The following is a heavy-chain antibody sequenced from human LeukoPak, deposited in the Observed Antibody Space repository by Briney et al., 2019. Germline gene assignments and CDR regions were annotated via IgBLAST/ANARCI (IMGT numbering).Heavy chain of an antibody. CDR2: IYPDDSDT. CDR1: GYDFTTYW. Sequence: GESLKISCKGSGYDFTTYWIAWVRQVPGKGLEWMGIIYPDDSDTIYSPSFQGQVTISADASISTAYLQWSSLKASDTAMYYCSNGVIEGVFDYWGQGTQVTVSS. D-gene: IGHD3-16*01. CDR3: SNGVIEGVFDY. J-gene: IGHJ4*02. V-gene: IGHV5-51*01.